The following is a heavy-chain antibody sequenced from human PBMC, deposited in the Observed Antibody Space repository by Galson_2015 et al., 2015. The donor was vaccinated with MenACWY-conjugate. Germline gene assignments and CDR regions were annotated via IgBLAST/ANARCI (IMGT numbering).Heavy chain of an antibody. D-gene: IGHD5-18*01. CDR2: IRNKLYGDTT. Sequence: SLRLSCAASGFSFSDYYMDWVRQAPGKGLAWVGRIRNKLYGDTTEYAASLKGRLTISRDDSKNSSHLQLNALKTEDTAVYFCARGGRRDNSGYTYAFAYWGQGTLVTVSS. J-gene: IGHJ4*02. CDR3: ARGGRRDNSGYTYAFAY. V-gene: IGHV3-72*01. CDR1: GFSFSDYY.